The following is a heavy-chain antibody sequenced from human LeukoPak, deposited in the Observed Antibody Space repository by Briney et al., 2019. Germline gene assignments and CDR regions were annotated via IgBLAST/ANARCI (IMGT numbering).Heavy chain of an antibody. Sequence: GGSLRLSCAASGFTFNRYWMHWVRQVPGKGLVWVSRINSDGSRTNYVDSAKGRFTISRDNAKNTLFLEMNSLRAEDTAVYYCARGNFYSGSGSSPLDYWGQGTLVTVSS. D-gene: IGHD3-10*01. CDR3: ARGNFYSGSGSSPLDY. V-gene: IGHV3-74*01. J-gene: IGHJ4*02. CDR1: GFTFNRYW. CDR2: INSDGSRT.